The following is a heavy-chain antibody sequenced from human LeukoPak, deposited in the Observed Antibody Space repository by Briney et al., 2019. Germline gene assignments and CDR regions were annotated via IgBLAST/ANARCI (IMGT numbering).Heavy chain of an antibody. V-gene: IGHV1-18*01. CDR1: GYTFTSYG. CDR2: ISAYNGNT. J-gene: IGHJ4*02. D-gene: IGHD7-27*01. CDR3: ARGPPNWGYDY. Sequence: ASVKVSCKASGYTFTSYGISWVRQAPGRGLEWMGCISAYNGNTNYAQKLPGRVTMTTDTPTSTAYMELRSLRSDDTAVYYCARGPPNWGYDYWGPGTLVTVSS.